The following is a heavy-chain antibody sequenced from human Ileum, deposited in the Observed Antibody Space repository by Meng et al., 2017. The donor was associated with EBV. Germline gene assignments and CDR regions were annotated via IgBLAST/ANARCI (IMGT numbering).Heavy chain of an antibody. D-gene: IGHD3-22*01. Sequence: QVQLQASGPGLVKPSHTLSLTCAVAGYSISSTNWWGWIRQPPGKGLEWIGYIYYSGSTSYNPSLKSRVTMSVDTSKNQFSLNLNSVTAVDTAVYYCARNVPGTSAYYDWGQGTLVTVSS. V-gene: IGHV4-28*07. CDR3: ARNVPGTSAYYD. CDR1: GYSISSTNW. CDR2: IYYSGST. J-gene: IGHJ4*02.